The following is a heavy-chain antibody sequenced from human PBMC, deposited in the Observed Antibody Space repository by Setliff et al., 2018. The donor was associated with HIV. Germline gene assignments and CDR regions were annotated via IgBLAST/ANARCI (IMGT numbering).Heavy chain of an antibody. Sequence: KTPETLSLTCTVSGGSISSGSYYWSWIRQPAGKGLEWIGRIYTSGSTNYNPSLKSRVTISLDTSKNQFSLKLSSVTAADTAVYYCARAPFYYGSGSYQTFDYWGQGTLVTVSS. CDR1: GGSISSGSYY. CDR3: ARAPFYYGSGSYQTFDY. J-gene: IGHJ4*02. CDR2: IYTSGST. D-gene: IGHD3-10*01. V-gene: IGHV4-61*02.